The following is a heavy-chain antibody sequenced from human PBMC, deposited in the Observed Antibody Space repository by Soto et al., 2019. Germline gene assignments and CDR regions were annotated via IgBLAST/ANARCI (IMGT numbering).Heavy chain of an antibody. CDR1: GYTFTSYG. Sequence: ASVKVSCKASGYTFTSYGISWVRQAPGQGLEWMGWISAYNGNTNYAQKLQGRVTMTTDTSTSTAYMELRSLRSDDTAVYYCARGQGGTVPSNWFDPWGQGTLVTVSS. CDR2: ISAYNGNT. CDR3: ARGQGGTVPSNWFDP. D-gene: IGHD4-4*01. J-gene: IGHJ5*02. V-gene: IGHV1-18*01.